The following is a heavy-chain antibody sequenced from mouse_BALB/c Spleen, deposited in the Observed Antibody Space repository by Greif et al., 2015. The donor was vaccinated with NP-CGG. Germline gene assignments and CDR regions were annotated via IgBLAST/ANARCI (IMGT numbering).Heavy chain of an antibody. Sequence: EVMLVESGGGLVQPGGSLKLSCATSGFTFSDYYMYWVRQTPEKRLEWVAHISNGGGSTYYPDTVKGRFTISRDNAKNTLYLQMSRLKSEDIAMYYCARRWFAYWGQGTLVTVSA. CDR3: ARRWFAY. CDR2: ISNGGGST. V-gene: IGHV5-12*02. J-gene: IGHJ3*01. CDR1: GFTFSDYY.